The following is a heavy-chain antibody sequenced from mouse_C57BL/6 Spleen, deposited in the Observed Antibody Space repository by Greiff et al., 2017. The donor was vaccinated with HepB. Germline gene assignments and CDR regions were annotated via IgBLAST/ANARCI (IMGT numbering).Heavy chain of an antibody. CDR2: IDTSDSET. CDR1: GYTFTSYW. J-gene: IGHJ1*03. CDR3: AREGGNYGYFDV. Sequence: QVQLQQPGAELVRPGSSVKLSCKASGYTFTSYWMHWVKQRPIQGLEWIGNIDTSDSETHYNQKFKDKATLTVDKSSSTAYMQLSSLTSEDAAVYYCAREGGNYGYFDVWGTRTTVTVSS. V-gene: IGHV1-52*01. D-gene: IGHD2-1*01.